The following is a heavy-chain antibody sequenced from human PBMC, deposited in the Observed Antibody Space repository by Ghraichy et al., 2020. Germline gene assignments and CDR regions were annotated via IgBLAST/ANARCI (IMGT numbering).Heavy chain of an antibody. CDR1: GGSFSGYY. V-gene: IGHV4-34*01. CDR2: INHSGST. Sequence: SETLSLTCAVYGGSFSGYYWSWIRQPPGKGLEWIGEINHSGSTNYNPSLKSRLTISVDTSKNQSSLKLSSVTAADTAVYYCATGWSGTTIWGQGTLVTVSS. J-gene: IGHJ4*02. CDR3: ATGWSGTTI. D-gene: IGHD1-7*01.